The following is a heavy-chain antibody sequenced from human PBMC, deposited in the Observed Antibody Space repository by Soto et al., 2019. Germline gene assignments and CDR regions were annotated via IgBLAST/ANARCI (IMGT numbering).Heavy chain of an antibody. Sequence: PSETLSLTCTVSGGSISSGDYYWSWIRQPPGKGLEWIGYIYYSGSTYYNPSLKSRVTISVDTSKNQFSLKLSSVTAADTAVYYCARDSYSGYESTSLFDPWGQGTLVTVSS. CDR3: ARDSYSGYESTSLFDP. V-gene: IGHV4-30-4*01. CDR1: GGSISSGDYY. D-gene: IGHD5-12*01. CDR2: IYYSGST. J-gene: IGHJ5*02.